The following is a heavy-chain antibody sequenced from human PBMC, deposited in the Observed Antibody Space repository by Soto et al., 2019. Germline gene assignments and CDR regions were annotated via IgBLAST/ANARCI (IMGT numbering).Heavy chain of an antibody. Sequence: PGGSLRLSCAASGFTFSKYWMTWVRQAPGKGLEWVADIKEDGSQKNYMDSMKGRFTISRDNAENSLYLQMNSLRAEDTALYYCARLLGPPKFDPGGKGTRFTVPS. V-gene: IGHV3-7*01. CDR3: ARLLGPPKFDP. CDR1: GFTFSKYW. J-gene: IGHJ5*02. D-gene: IGHD3-10*01. CDR2: IKEDGSQK.